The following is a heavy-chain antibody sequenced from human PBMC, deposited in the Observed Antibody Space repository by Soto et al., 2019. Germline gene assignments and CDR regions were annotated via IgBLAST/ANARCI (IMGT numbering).Heavy chain of an antibody. CDR3: ARGPYCSGGSCYSGWFDP. Sequence: TSETLYLTCAVYCGSFSGYYWSWIRQPPGKGLEWIGEINHSGSTNYNPSLKSRVTISVDTSKNQFSLKLSSVTAADTAVYYCARGPYCSGGSCYSGWFDPWGQGTLVTVSS. CDR1: CGSFSGYY. CDR2: INHSGST. J-gene: IGHJ5*02. D-gene: IGHD2-15*01. V-gene: IGHV4-34*01.